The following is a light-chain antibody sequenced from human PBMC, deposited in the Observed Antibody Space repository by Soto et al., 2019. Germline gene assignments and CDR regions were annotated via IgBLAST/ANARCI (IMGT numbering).Light chain of an antibody. Sequence: EFVLTQSPGTLSLSPGERATLSCRASQTVRNNYLAWYQQKPGQAPRLLIYDASSRATGIPDRFSGGGSGTDFTLTISSLEPEDFAVYSCQQRSNWPRSITFGQGTRLEN. CDR2: DAS. CDR1: QTVRNNY. V-gene: IGKV3D-20*02. J-gene: IGKJ5*01. CDR3: QQRSNWPRSIT.